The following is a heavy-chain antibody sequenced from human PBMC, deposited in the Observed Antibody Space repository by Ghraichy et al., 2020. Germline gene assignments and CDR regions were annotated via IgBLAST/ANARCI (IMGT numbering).Heavy chain of an antibody. CDR1: GFTFSSYA. J-gene: IGHJ4*02. D-gene: IGHD3-22*01. V-gene: IGHV3-23*01. CDR3: AKGARAYYDSSVTLGH. Sequence: GGSLRLSCAASGFTFSSYAMSWVRQAPGKGLEWVSAISGSGGSTYYADSVKGRFTISRDNSKNTLYLQMNSLRAEDTAVYYCAKGARAYYDSSVTLGHWGQGTLVTVSS. CDR2: ISGSGGST.